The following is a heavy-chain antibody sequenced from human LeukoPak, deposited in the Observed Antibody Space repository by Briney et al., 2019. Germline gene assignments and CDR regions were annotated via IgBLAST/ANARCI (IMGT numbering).Heavy chain of an antibody. Sequence: ASVKVSCKASGGTFSSYAISWVRQAPGQGLEWMGGIIPIFGTANYAQKFQGRVTITADKSTSTAYMELSSLRSEYTAVYYCARGQSIAAAPSMDVWGKGTTVTVSS. D-gene: IGHD6-13*01. CDR2: IIPIFGTA. CDR1: GGTFSSYA. J-gene: IGHJ6*03. V-gene: IGHV1-69*06. CDR3: ARGQSIAAAPSMDV.